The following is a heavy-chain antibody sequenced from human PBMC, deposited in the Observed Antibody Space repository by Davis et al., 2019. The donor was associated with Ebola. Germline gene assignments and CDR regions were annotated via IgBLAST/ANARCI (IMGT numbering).Heavy chain of an antibody. CDR2: ISAYNGNT. CDR1: LSSFPRSF. Sequence: SVKVSCNASLSSFPRSFFSWVRQAPGQGLEWMGWISAYNGNTNYAQKLQGRVTITRDTSASTAYMELSSLRSEDTAVYYCARMTTVDPDYWGQGTLVTV. D-gene: IGHD4-23*01. CDR3: ARMTTVDPDY. J-gene: IGHJ4*02. V-gene: IGHV1-18*01.